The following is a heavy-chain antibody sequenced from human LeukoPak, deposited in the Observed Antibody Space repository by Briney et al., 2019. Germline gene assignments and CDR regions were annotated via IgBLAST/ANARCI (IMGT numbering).Heavy chain of an antibody. CDR3: ARVSLAVAGPYFDY. J-gene: IGHJ4*02. D-gene: IGHD6-19*01. CDR1: GYTFTSYD. V-gene: IGHV1-8*01. Sequence: GASVKVSCKASGYTFTSYDINWVRQATGQGLEWMGWMNPNSGNTGYAQKFQGRVTMTRNTSISTAYMELSSLRSEDTAVYYCARVSLAVAGPYFDYWGQGTLVTVSS. CDR2: MNPNSGNT.